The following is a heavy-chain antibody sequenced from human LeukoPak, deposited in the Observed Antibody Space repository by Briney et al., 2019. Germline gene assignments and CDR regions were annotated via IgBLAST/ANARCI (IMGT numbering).Heavy chain of an antibody. CDR1: GGSISSGDYY. J-gene: IGHJ4*02. V-gene: IGHV4-30-4*08. D-gene: IGHD4-17*01. CDR2: IYYSGST. CDR3: ARGDGDYDFDY. Sequence: PSETLSLTCTVSGGSISSGDYYWSWIRQPPGKGLEWIGHIYYSGSTYYNPSLKSRVTISVDTSKNQFSLKLSSVTAADTAVYYCARGDGDYDFDYWGQGTLVTVSS.